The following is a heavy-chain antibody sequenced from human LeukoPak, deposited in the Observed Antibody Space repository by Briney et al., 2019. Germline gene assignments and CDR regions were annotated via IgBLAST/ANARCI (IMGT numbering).Heavy chain of an antibody. V-gene: IGHV4-61*10. CDR3: ARGVSFFDY. CDR2: FYFTGST. Sequence: SETLSLTCTVSGASVNSGDYYWTWIRQPAGKGLEWIGRFYFTGSTNYNPSLKSRVTISVDTSKNQFSLKLSSVTAADTAVYYCARGVSFFDYWGQGTLVTVSS. CDR1: GASVNSGDYY. J-gene: IGHJ4*02. D-gene: IGHD2-15*01.